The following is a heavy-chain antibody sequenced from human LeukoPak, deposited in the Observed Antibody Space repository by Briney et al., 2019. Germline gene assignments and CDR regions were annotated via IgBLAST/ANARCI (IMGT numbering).Heavy chain of an antibody. CDR1: GGTFSSYA. CDR3: ARDAYYGSGSYYDY. J-gene: IGHJ4*02. D-gene: IGHD3-10*01. Sequence: SVKVSCKASGGTFSSYAISWVRQAPGQGLEWMGRIIPILGIANYAQKFRGGVTITADKSTSTAYMELSSLRSEDTAVYYCARDAYYGSGSYYDYWGQGTLVTVSS. V-gene: IGHV1-69*04. CDR2: IIPILGIA.